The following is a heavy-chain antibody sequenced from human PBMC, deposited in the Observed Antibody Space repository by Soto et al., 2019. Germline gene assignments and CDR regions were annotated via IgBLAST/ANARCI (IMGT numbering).Heavy chain of an antibody. J-gene: IGHJ5*02. V-gene: IGHV5-51*01. Sequence: PGESLKISCKASGYIFTTHWIGWVRRMPGKGLEWMGIIYPGDSDTRYSPSFQGQVTISADKSISTAYLQWSSLKASDTAMYYCARLFLGYCSGGSCSNTWFDPWGKGTLVTVPS. CDR1: GYIFTTHW. CDR2: IYPGDSDT. D-gene: IGHD2-15*01. CDR3: ARLFLGYCSGGSCSNTWFDP.